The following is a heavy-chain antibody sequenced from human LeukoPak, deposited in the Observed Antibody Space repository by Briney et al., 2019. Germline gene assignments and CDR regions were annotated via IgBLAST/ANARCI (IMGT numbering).Heavy chain of an antibody. CDR3: ARRSGFTTPFDP. J-gene: IGHJ5*02. V-gene: IGHV5-51*01. Sequence: GAPLQICAKCSGSIFTSYWIGGRRPLRRKRLEGMGIIYPGDSDTRYSPSFQGQVTISADKSISTAYLQWSSLKASDTAMYYCARRSGFTTPFDPWGQGTLVTVSS. D-gene: IGHD3-22*01. CDR2: IYPGDSDT. CDR1: GSIFTSYW.